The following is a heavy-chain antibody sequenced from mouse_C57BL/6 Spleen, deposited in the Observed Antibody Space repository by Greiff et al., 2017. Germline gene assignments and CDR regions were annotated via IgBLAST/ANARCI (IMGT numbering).Heavy chain of an antibody. CDR1: GYTFTDYN. J-gene: IGHJ4*01. Sequence: EVKLMESGPELVKPGASVKIPCKASGYTFTDYNMDWVKQSHGKSLEWIGDINPNNGGTIYNQKFKGKATLTVAKSSSTAYMELRSLTSEDTAVYYCARCPPYGPRYAMDYWGQGTSVTVSS. D-gene: IGHD1-1*01. CDR3: ARCPPYGPRYAMDY. V-gene: IGHV1-18*01. CDR2: INPNNGGT.